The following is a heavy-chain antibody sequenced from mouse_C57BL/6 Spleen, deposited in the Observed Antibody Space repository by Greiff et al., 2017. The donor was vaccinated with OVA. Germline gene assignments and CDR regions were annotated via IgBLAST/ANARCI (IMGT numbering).Heavy chain of an antibody. D-gene: IGHD2-4*01. Sequence: QVQLQQSGAELARPGASVKLSCKASGYTFTSYGISWVKQRPGQGLEWIGEIYPRRGNTYYNEKFKGKATLTAAKSTRTAYMELRSLTSEDAAVDYCSRYYDKGYYAMDYWGQGTSVTVSS. CDR3: SRYYDKGYYAMDY. V-gene: IGHV1-81*01. J-gene: IGHJ4*01. CDR2: IYPRRGNT. CDR1: GYTFTSYG.